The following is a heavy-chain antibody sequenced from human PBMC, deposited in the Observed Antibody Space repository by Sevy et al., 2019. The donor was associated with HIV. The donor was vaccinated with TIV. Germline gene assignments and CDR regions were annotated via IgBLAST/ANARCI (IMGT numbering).Heavy chain of an antibody. V-gene: IGHV3-9*01. D-gene: IGHD6-19*01. CDR1: GFTFDDFA. CDR3: AKDIGATGIAVVAS. Sequence: GGSLRLSCAASGFTFDDFAMHWVRQVPGKGLEWVSGLNWDSGSVAYADSVKGRLTISRDNAKNALFLQMNSLRAEDTALYYCAKDIGATGIAVVASWSQGIQVTVSS. J-gene: IGHJ4*02. CDR2: LNWDSGSV.